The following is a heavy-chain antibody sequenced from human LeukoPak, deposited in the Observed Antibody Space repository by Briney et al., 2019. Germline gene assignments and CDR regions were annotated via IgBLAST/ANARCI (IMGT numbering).Heavy chain of an antibody. J-gene: IGHJ4*02. CDR2: IIPIFGKA. Sequence: SVKVSCKAFGGSFSSEAISWVRQAPGQGLEWMGGIIPIFGKANYAQKFQGRVTITTDESTSTAYMEVSSLRSEDTAVYYCGRKAGDCGGGSCYSIDYWGQGTLVTVSS. V-gene: IGHV1-69*05. D-gene: IGHD2-15*01. CDR1: GGSFSSEA. CDR3: GRKAGDCGGGSCYSIDY.